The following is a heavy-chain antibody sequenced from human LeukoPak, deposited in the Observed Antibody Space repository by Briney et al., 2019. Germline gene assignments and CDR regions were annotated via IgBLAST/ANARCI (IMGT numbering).Heavy chain of an antibody. CDR3: ARGRYSGYDYVY. CDR2: INPTSGAT. CDR1: GYTFTSYY. Sequence: ASVKVSCKASGYTFTSYYMHWVRQAPGQGLEWMGWINPTSGATNYAQKFQGRVTMTRDTSISTAYMELSRLRSDDTAVYYCARGRYSGYDYVYWGQGTLVTVSS. V-gene: IGHV1-2*02. D-gene: IGHD5-12*01. J-gene: IGHJ4*02.